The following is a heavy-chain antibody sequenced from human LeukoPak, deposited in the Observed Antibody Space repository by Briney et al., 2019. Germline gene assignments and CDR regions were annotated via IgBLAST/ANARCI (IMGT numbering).Heavy chain of an antibody. D-gene: IGHD4-17*01. CDR1: GFTFSSYW. CDR3: AGERRYGVMDYYGVDV. CDR2: IKQDGSEK. Sequence: GGSLRLSCAASGFTFSSYWMSWVRQAPGKGLEWVATIKQDGSEKYYVDSVKGRFTISRDNAKNSLYLQMNSLRAEDTAVYYCAGERRYGVMDYYGVDVWGQGTTVTVSS. V-gene: IGHV3-7*01. J-gene: IGHJ6*02.